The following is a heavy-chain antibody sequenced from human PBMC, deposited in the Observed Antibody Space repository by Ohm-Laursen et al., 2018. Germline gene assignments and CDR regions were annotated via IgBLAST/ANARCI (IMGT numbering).Heavy chain of an antibody. V-gene: IGHV4-59*01. CDR1: GGSMNTYY. Sequence: SDTLSLTCTVSGGSMNTYYWSWIRQPPGKGLEWIGYMYYSGSTKYNPSLKSRVTISVDTSKNQFSLKLSSVTAADTAVYYCARDGYNRDAFDIWGQGTMVTVSS. D-gene: IGHD5-24*01. CDR3: ARDGYNRDAFDI. J-gene: IGHJ3*02. CDR2: MYYSGST.